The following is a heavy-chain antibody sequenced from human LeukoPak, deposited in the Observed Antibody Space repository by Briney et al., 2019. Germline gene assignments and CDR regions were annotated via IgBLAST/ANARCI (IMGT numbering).Heavy chain of an antibody. CDR2: INPNSGGT. D-gene: IGHD6-19*01. J-gene: IGHJ6*03. CDR3: AREADRGRSPYYYYYMDV. V-gene: IGHV1-2*06. Sequence: ASVKVSCKASGYTFTGYYMHWVRQAPGQGLEWMGRINPNSGGTNYAQKFQGRVTMTRDTSISTAYMELSRLRSDDTAVYYCAREADRGRSPYYYYYMDVWGKGTTVTVSS. CDR1: GYTFTGYY.